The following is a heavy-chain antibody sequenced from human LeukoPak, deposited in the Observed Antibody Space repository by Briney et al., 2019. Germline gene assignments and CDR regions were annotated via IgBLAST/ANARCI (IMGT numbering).Heavy chain of an antibody. J-gene: IGHJ3*02. CDR3: ARDPTTVTKGLDI. D-gene: IGHD4-17*01. CDR2: ISYIGST. V-gene: IGHV4-59*11. CDR1: GGSISSHY. Sequence: PSETLSLTCTVSGGSISSHYWTWIRQPPGKELEWIGYISYIGSTNYNPSLKSRVTISVDTSKNQFSLKLRSVTAADAAVYFCARDPTTVTKGLDIWGQGTIVTVSS.